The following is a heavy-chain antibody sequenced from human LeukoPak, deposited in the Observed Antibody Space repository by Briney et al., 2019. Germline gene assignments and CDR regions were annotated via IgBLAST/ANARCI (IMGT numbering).Heavy chain of an antibody. V-gene: IGHV4-59*11. J-gene: IGHJ4*02. CDR3: ARVVQVRYSSGWYFDY. Sequence: PSETLSLTCTVSGGSISTHYWSWIRQPPGKGLGWIGYIYYSGSTNYNPSLKSRVTISVDTSKNQFSLKLSSVTAADMAVYYCARVVQVRYSSGWYFDYWGQGILVTVSS. D-gene: IGHD6-19*01. CDR1: GGSISTHY. CDR2: IYYSGST.